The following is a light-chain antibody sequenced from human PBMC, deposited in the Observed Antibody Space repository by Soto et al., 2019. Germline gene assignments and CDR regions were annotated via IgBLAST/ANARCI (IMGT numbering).Light chain of an antibody. Sequence: ELVMTQSPATLSVSPGERATLSCRASQSVSSNLGWYQQKPGQAPRLLIYGASTRATGIPARFSGSGSGTEFTLTISSLQSEDFAVYYCQQYHNWPPITFGQGTRLEIK. V-gene: IGKV3-15*01. CDR1: QSVSSN. CDR2: GAS. CDR3: QQYHNWPPIT. J-gene: IGKJ5*01.